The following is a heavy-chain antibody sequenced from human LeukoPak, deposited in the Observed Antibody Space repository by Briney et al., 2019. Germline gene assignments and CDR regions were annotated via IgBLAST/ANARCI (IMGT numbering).Heavy chain of an antibody. CDR2: ISGSGANT. J-gene: IGHJ4*02. Sequence: GGSLRLSCAASGFTFSSYAMSWVRQAPGKGLEWVSTISGSGANTYYADSVKGRFTISGDNSKNTLYLQMNSLRAEDTAVYYCAKDRHYYDSSGYAWLGYWGQGTLVTVSS. CDR1: GFTFSSYA. D-gene: IGHD3-22*01. CDR3: AKDRHYYDSSGYAWLGY. V-gene: IGHV3-23*01.